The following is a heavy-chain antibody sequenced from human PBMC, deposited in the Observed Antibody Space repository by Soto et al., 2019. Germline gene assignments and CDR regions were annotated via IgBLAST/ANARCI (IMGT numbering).Heavy chain of an antibody. J-gene: IGHJ4*02. CDR1: GYTFTSYD. V-gene: IGHV1-8*01. D-gene: IGHD2-15*01. CDR3: AREIEYCSGGSCYGVFDY. CDR2: MNPNSGNT. Sequence: GASVKVSCKASGYTFTSYDINWVRQATGQGLEWMGWMNPNSGNTGYAQKFQGRVTMTRNTSKNQFSLKLSSVTAADTAVYYCAREIEYCSGGSCYGVFDYWGQGTLVTVSS.